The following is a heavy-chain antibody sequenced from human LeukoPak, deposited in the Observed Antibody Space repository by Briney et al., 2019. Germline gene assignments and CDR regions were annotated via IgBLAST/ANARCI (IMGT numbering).Heavy chain of an antibody. CDR3: ARASAYSRLSGVNY. V-gene: IGHV4-34*01. Sequence: SETLSLTCAVYGGSFGGYYWNWIRQPPGEGLEWIGEINESGDTNYNPSLKSRVTISVDASKKQFSLRLSSLTAADTAVYYCARASAYSRLSGVNYWGQGTLVTVSS. CDR1: GGSFGGYY. D-gene: IGHD6-6*01. J-gene: IGHJ4*02. CDR2: INESGDT.